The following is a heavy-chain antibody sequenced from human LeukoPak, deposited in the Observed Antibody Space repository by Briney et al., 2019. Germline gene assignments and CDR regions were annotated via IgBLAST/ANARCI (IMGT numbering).Heavy chain of an antibody. V-gene: IGHV4-59*01. D-gene: IGHD3-9*01. CDR2: IYYSGST. CDR3: ARDTSCYRRGSFDY. Sequence: SETLSLTCTVSGGSISSYYWSWIRQPPGKGLEWIGYIYYSGSTNYNPSLKSRVTISVDTSNNQLSLKLSSVTAADTAVYYCARDTSCYRRGSFDYWGQGTVVTVSS. CDR1: GGSISSYY. J-gene: IGHJ4*02.